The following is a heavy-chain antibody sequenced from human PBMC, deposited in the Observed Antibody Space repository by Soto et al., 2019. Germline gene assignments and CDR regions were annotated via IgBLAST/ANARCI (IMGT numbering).Heavy chain of an antibody. Sequence: SVKVSCKASGGTFSSYTISWVRQAPGQGLEWMGRIIPILGIANYAQKFQGRVKITADKSTSTAYMEMSSLRSEDTAVYYCARTDTYCSGGSCYSDYWGQGTLVTVSS. CDR3: ARTDTYCSGGSCYSDY. J-gene: IGHJ4*02. D-gene: IGHD2-15*01. CDR2: IIPILGIA. V-gene: IGHV1-69*02. CDR1: GGTFSSYT.